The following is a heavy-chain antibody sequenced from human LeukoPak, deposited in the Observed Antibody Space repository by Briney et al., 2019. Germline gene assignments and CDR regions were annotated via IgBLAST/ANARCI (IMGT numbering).Heavy chain of an antibody. D-gene: IGHD1-26*01. Sequence: GRSLRLSCAASGFTFSSYAMHWVRQAPGKGLEWVAVISYDGSNKYYADPVKGRFTISRDNSKNTLYLQMNSLRAEDTAVYYCARDLKEPHYYYYYSMDVWGQGTTVTVSS. CDR3: ARDLKEPHYYYYYSMDV. J-gene: IGHJ6*02. CDR1: GFTFSSYA. CDR2: ISYDGSNK. V-gene: IGHV3-30-3*01.